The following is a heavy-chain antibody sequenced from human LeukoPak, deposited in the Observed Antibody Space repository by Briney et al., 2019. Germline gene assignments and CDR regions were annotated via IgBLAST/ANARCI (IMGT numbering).Heavy chain of an antibody. CDR3: ARRVLYSGSYFDY. Sequence: PSEXXSXXCTXXGXXXXSYXXXXIRQPPGXGLEWIGYIYYSGSTNYNPSLKSRVTISVDASKNQFSLKLSSVTAADTAVYYCARRVLYSGSYFDYWGQGTLVTVSS. J-gene: IGHJ4*02. D-gene: IGHD1-26*01. V-gene: IGHV4-59*08. CDR1: GXXXXSYX. CDR2: IYYSGST.